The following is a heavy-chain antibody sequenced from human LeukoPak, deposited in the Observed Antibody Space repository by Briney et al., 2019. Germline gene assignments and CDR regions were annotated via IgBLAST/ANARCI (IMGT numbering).Heavy chain of an antibody. CDR1: GGSISSYY. V-gene: IGHV4-59*01. CDR2: IYYSGST. CDR3: ARDYRYYDFWNGYYTGRGWFDP. Sequence: PETLSLTCTVSGGSISSYYWSWIRQPPGKGLEWIGYIYYSGSTNYNPSLKSRVTISVDTSKNQFSLKLSSVTAADTAVYYCARDYRYYDFWNGYYTGRGWFDPWGQGTLVTVSS. J-gene: IGHJ5*02. D-gene: IGHD3-3*01.